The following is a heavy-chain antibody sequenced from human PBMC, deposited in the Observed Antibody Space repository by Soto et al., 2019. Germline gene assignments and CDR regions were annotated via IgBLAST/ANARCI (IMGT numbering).Heavy chain of an antibody. CDR2: ISGSGDST. V-gene: IGHV3-23*01. J-gene: IGHJ4*02. D-gene: IGHD3-3*01. CDR3: ATDFKAYYGFNHFDY. CDR1: GLTFDLYA. Sequence: EVQLLESGGNLVQPGGSLRLSCAASGLTFDLYAMSWVRQAPGKGLEWVSGISGSGDSTYYAASVRGRFTVSRDNSKNTVYLEMSSLRADDTALYRCATDFKAYYGFNHFDYWGQGALVTVSA.